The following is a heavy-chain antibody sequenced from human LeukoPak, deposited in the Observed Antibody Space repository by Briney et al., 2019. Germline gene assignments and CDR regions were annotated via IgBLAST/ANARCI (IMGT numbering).Heavy chain of an antibody. J-gene: IGHJ4*02. CDR1: GGGNSIDF. CDR2: IYTSGST. Sequence: SETVSCKSAGAGGGNSIDFGGWLRKPPKKGLEWIGYIYTSGSTNYNPSLKSRVTISVDTSKNQFSLKLSSVTAADTAVYYCARQDGYNYFDYWGQGTLVTVSS. D-gene: IGHD5-24*01. CDR3: ARQDGYNYFDY. V-gene: IGHV4-4*09.